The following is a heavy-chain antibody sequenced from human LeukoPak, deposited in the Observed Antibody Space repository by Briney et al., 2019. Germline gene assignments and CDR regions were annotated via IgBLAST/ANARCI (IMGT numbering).Heavy chain of an antibody. CDR2: MNPNSGNT. D-gene: IGHD5-18*01. CDR1: GYTFTSYD. CDR3: ARDVGTWIQLGLFDP. J-gene: IGHJ5*02. V-gene: IGHV1-8*01. Sequence: ASVKVSCKASGYTFTSYDINWVRQATGQGLEWMGWMNPNSGNTGYAQKFQGRVTMTTDTSTSTAYMELRSLRSDDTAVYYCARDVGTWIQLGLFDPWGQGTLVTVSS.